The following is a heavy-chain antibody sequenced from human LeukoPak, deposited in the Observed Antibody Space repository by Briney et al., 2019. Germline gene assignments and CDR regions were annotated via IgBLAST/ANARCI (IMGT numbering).Heavy chain of an antibody. Sequence: SETLSLTCTVSGGSISSYYWSWIRQPPGKGLEWIGYIYYSGSTNYNPSLKSRVTISVDTSKNQFSLKLSSVTAADTAVYYCARGVVVITTEGWFDRRRQETLVTVSS. D-gene: IGHD3-22*01. V-gene: IGHV4-59*01. CDR3: ARGVVVITTEGWFDR. J-gene: IGHJ5*02. CDR1: GGSISSYY. CDR2: IYYSGST.